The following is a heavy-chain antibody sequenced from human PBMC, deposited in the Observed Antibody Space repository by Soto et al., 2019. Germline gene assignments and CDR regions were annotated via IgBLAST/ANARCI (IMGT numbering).Heavy chain of an antibody. CDR2: IYYSGSS. CDR3: ARDSDYYSSGSNWFDP. Sequence: PSETLSLTCSVFGDSISSSGYYWSWIRQRPGKGLEWIGNIYYSGSSYNNPSLKSRVTISVNTSKNQFSLNLRSVTAADTAVYYCARDSDYYSSGSNWFDPWGQGTLVTVSS. V-gene: IGHV4-31*03. J-gene: IGHJ5*02. CDR1: GDSISSSGYY. D-gene: IGHD3-10*01.